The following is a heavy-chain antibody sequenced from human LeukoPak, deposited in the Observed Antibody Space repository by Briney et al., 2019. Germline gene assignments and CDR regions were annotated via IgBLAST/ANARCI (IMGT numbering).Heavy chain of an antibody. CDR2: ISGSLGST. Sequence: GRSLRLSCAASGFTFSSNAMSWVRQAPGEGREWVSCISGSLGSTFYEDSVKGRFTISRDNSKNTLYLQMNSLRAEDTAVYYCAREAGGNYGLLYYYMDVWGKGTTVTVSS. CDR1: GFTFSSNA. CDR3: AREAGGNYGLLYYYMDV. V-gene: IGHV3-23*01. J-gene: IGHJ6*03. D-gene: IGHD4-11*01.